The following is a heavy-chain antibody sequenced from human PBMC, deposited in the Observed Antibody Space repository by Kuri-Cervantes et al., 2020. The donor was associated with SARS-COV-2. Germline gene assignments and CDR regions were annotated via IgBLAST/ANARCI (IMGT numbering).Heavy chain of an antibody. V-gene: IGHV4-39*01. CDR1: GASISSSTYY. CDR3: ARHYAFDNF. J-gene: IGHJ1*01. CDR2: IYESGDT. D-gene: IGHD3-3*02. Sequence: ESLKISCTVSGASISSSTYYWGWIRQSPGKGLEWIWSIYESGDTNYSSSLKSRLSMSVDTSRNQFSLRLTSVTAADTAIYYCARHYAFDNF.